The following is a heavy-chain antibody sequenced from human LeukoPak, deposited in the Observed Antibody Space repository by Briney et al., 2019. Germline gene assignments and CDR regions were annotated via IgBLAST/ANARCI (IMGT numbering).Heavy chain of an antibody. CDR2: IRSKAYGGTT. CDR3: TRDMLRFLEWTFDY. D-gene: IGHD3-3*01. J-gene: IGHJ4*02. Sequence: GGSLRLSCTASGFTFGDCAMSWVRQAPGKGLEWVGFIRSKAYGGTTEYAASVKGRFTISRDDSKSIAYLQMNSLKTEDTAVYYCTRDMLRFLEWTFDYWGQGTLVTVSS. CDR1: GFTFGDCA. V-gene: IGHV3-49*04.